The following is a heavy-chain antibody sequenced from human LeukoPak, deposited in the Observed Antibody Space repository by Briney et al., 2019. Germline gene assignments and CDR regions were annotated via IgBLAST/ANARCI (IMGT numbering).Heavy chain of an antibody. CDR1: GFTFSSYG. Sequence: PGGSLRLSCAASGFTFSSYGMHWVRQAPGKGLEWVAVISYVGNNKYSADSVKGRFTFSRDNSKNTLYLQMNSPRAEDTAVYYCAKGTYSYGSTESTGSWYFDLWGRGTLVTLSS. V-gene: IGHV3-30*18. CDR3: AKGTYSYGSTESTGSWYFDL. CDR2: ISYVGNNK. J-gene: IGHJ2*01. D-gene: IGHD3-10*01.